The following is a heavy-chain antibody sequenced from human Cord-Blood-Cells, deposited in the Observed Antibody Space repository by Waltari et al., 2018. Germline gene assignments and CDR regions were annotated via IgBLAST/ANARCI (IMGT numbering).Heavy chain of an antibody. D-gene: IGHD1-26*01. CDR1: ALTFRDLH. J-gene: IGHJ4*02. Sequence: EVPLVESGGRVVQPGESLSLSCRAAALTFRDLHMEWVRPAPGKGLEWVGRTRNKANSYTTEYAASVKGRFTISRDDSKNSLDMQMNSLKTEDTAVYYCARVRVGATDYWGQGTLVTVSS. V-gene: IGHV3-72*01. CDR3: ARVRVGATDY. CDR2: TRNKANSYTT.